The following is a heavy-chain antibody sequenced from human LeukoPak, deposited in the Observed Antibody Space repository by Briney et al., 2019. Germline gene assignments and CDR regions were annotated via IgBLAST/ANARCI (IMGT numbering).Heavy chain of an antibody. J-gene: IGHJ4*02. Sequence: GGSLILSLAPPGCIFTICAIRKGRQAPGKGLDWVSDIGGSGVGIYYADLVMGRFTSSIDNSKNTIYLQMSSLRVEDTAVYYCAKPQQMANFDFWGQGTLVTVSS. D-gene: IGHD6-13*01. CDR2: IGGSGVGI. V-gene: IGHV3-23*01. CDR1: GCIFTICA. CDR3: AKPQQMANFDF.